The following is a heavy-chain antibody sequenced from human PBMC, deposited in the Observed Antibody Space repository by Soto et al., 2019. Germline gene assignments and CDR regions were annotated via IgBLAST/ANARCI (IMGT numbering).Heavy chain of an antibody. CDR3: ARGAGSPTYYYGMDV. Sequence: SETLSLTCTVSGDSISSSIYYWVWIRQPPGKGLEWIGSIFYSGSTYYNPSLKSRVTISVDTSKNQFSLNLSSVTAADTAEYYCARGAGSPTYYYGMDVWGQGTTVTVSS. J-gene: IGHJ6*02. CDR1: GDSISSSIYY. D-gene: IGHD2-15*01. V-gene: IGHV4-39*01. CDR2: IFYSGST.